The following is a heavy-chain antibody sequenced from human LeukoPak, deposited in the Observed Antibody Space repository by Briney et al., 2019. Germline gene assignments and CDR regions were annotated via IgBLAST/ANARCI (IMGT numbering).Heavy chain of an antibody. J-gene: IGHJ6*03. D-gene: IGHD7-27*01. CDR1: GYTFSGYG. V-gene: IGHV1-18*01. CDR2: ISAYSGNT. CDR3: ARAEKPNWGNYYYYCMDV. Sequence: ASAKVSCKASGYTFSGYGISWVRQAPGQGLEWMGWISAYSGNTHYAQKFQGRVTMTTDTSTTTAYMELRGLRSDDTAVYYCARAEKPNWGNYYYYCMDVWGKGTTVTVSS.